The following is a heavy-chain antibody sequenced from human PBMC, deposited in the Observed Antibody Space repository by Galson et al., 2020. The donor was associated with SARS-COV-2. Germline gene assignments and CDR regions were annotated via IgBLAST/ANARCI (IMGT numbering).Heavy chain of an antibody. CDR3: AKDARGRGSLTTVTTYGSFDY. CDR2: ISYDGSNK. D-gene: IGHD4-17*01. V-gene: IGHV3-30*18. J-gene: IGHJ4*02. Sequence: PGGSLRLSCAASGFTFSSSGMHWVRQAPGKGLEWVAVISYDGSNKYYADSVKGRFTISRDNSKNTLYLQMNSLRAEDTAVYYCAKDARGRGSLTTVTTYGSFDYWGQGTLVTVSS. CDR1: GFTFSSSG.